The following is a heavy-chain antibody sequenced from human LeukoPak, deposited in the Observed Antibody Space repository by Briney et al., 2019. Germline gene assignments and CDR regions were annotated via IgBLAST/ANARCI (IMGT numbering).Heavy chain of an antibody. J-gene: IGHJ4*02. V-gene: IGHV3-53*04. CDR3: AREGYDSSGYPRLLDS. CDR2: LHSAGGT. CDR1: GLTVSSNY. Sequence: GGSLRLSCAASGLTVSSNYMTWVRQKPGKGLEWVSVLHSAGGTKYADSVKGRFTSSRHISKNTVFLQMNSLRVEDTAVYYCAREGYDSSGYPRLLDSWGQGTLVTVSS. D-gene: IGHD3-22*01.